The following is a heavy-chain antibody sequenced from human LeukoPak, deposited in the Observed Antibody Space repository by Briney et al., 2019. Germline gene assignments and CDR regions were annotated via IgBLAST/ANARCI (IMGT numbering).Heavy chain of an antibody. V-gene: IGHV4-59*01. CDR1: GGSISSYY. D-gene: IGHD6-13*01. Sequence: SETLSLTCTVSGGSISSYYWSWIRQPPGKGLEWIGYIYYSGSTNYNPSLKSRVTISVDTSKNQFSLKLSSVTAADTAVYYCAREVAAAYFDYWGQGTLVTVSS. CDR3: AREVAAAYFDY. CDR2: IYYSGST. J-gene: IGHJ4*02.